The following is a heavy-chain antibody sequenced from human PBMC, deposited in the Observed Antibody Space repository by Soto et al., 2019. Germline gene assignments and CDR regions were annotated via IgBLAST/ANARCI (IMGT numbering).Heavy chain of an antibody. V-gene: IGHV4-31*03. D-gene: IGHD3-10*01. CDR2: IYYSGST. Sequence: QVQLQESGPGLVKPSQTLSLTCTVSGGSISSGGYYWSWIRQHPGKGLEWIGYIYYSGSTYYNPSLKSRVTISVDTSKNQFPLKLSSVTAADTAVYYCARYSRLLWFGEPYNWFDPWGQGTLVTVSS. J-gene: IGHJ5*02. CDR1: GGSISSGGYY. CDR3: ARYSRLLWFGEPYNWFDP.